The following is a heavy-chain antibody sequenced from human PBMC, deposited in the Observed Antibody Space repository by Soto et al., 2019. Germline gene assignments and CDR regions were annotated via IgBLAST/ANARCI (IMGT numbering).Heavy chain of an antibody. J-gene: IGHJ6*02. CDR2: IYYSGST. D-gene: IGHD6-13*01. Sequence: PSETLSLTCTVSGGSISSGDYYWSWIRQPPGKGLEWIGYIYYSGSTYYNPSLKSRVTISVDTSKNQFSLKLSSVTAADTAVYYCARVFSSSWYFVPKSPSGMDVWGQGTTVTVSS. CDR3: ARVFSSSWYFVPKSPSGMDV. V-gene: IGHV4-30-4*01. CDR1: GGSISSGDYY.